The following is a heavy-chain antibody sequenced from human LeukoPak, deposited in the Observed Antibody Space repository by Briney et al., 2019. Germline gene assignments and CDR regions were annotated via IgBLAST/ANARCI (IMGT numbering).Heavy chain of an antibody. CDR3: ARPSPPTAAGRLLPWYFDL. V-gene: IGHV3-7*01. CDR2: IKQDGSEK. CDR1: GFTFSSYW. Sequence: GGSLRLSCAASGFTFSSYWMSWVRQAPGKGLEWVANIKQDGSEKYYVDSVKGRFTISRDNAKNSLYLQMNSLRAEDTAVYYCARPSPPTAAGRLLPWYFDLWGRGTLVTVSS. D-gene: IGHD6-13*01. J-gene: IGHJ2*01.